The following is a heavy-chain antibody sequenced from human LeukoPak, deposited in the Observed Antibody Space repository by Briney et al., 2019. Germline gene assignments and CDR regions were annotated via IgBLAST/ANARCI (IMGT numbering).Heavy chain of an antibody. V-gene: IGHV3-21*01. D-gene: IGHD6-19*01. J-gene: IGHJ6*02. CDR1: GFAFSSYT. Sequence: SGGSLRLSCVASGFAFSSYTMNWVRQTPRKGLEWVSSISSTSSFIYYVDSVKGRFTISRDNAKNSLYLQMTSLSAEDTAVYYCVRALAVGSQPKDVWGQGTTVIVSS. CDR3: VRALAVGSQPKDV. CDR2: ISSTSSFI.